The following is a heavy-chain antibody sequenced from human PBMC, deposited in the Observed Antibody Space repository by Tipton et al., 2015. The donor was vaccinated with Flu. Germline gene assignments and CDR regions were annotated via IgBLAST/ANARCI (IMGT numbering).Heavy chain of an antibody. CDR3: ARGDSHGSAVR. CDR2: IYSSGIT. CDR1: GGSLSSFY. Sequence: TLSLTCTVSGGSLSSFYWTWIRQPAGKGLEWIGRIYSSGITKYNPSLKSRVTMSVDTSKNQFSLSLSSVTAADTAVYYCARGDSHGSAVRWGQGTRVTVSS. D-gene: IGHD3-10*01. V-gene: IGHV4-4*07. J-gene: IGHJ4*01.